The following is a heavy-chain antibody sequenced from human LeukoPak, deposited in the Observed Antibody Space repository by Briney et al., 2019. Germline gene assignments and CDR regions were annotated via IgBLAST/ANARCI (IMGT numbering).Heavy chain of an antibody. J-gene: IGHJ4*02. CDR2: ISAYNGNT. V-gene: IGHV1-18*01. D-gene: IGHD6-13*01. CDR1: VYTFTSYG. Sequence: ASVNVSCKASVYTFTSYGISWVRQAPGQGLEWMGWISAYNGNTNYAQKLQGRVTMTTDTSTSTAYMELRSLRSDDTAVYYCARVCGGYSSSWYVCPADDFDYWGQGTLVTVSS. CDR3: ARVCGGYSSSWYVCPADDFDY.